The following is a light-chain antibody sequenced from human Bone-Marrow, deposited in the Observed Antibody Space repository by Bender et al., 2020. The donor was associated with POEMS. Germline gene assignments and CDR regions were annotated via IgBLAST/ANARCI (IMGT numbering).Light chain of an antibody. CDR1: SSNFGNNA. CDR2: SNN. CDR3: SSRDDSLNGWV. J-gene: IGLJ3*02. V-gene: IGLV1-44*01. Sequence: ISCSGTSSNFGNNAANWYQHVPGTAPKLLIYSNNQRPSGVPDRFSASTSGTSASLAISGLHSDDEADYYCSSRDDSLNGWVFGGGTKLTVL.